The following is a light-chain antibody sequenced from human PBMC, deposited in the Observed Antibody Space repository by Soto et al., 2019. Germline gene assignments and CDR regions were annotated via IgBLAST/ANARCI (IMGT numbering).Light chain of an antibody. CDR2: EVS. CDR3: SSYSISTAYL. CDR1: SSDAGGYDY. Sequence: QSVLTQPASVSGSPGQSITISCTGTSSDAGGYDYVSWYQLHPGKAPKLMVFEVSNRPSGVSYRFSGSKSGNTASLTISGLQAEDEADYFCSSYSISTAYLFGTGTKV. J-gene: IGLJ1*01. V-gene: IGLV2-14*01.